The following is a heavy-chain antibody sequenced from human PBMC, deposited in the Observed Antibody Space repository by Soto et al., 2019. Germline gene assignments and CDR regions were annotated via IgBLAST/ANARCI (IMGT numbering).Heavy chain of an antibody. Sequence: GGSLRLSCAASGFTFGIYAMSWVRQAPGKGLEWVSSISGSGGSIYYAHSVKGRFTISRDKTKNTLDLQMNSLRAEDTAIYYCAKAREVTLVRISLAQWGQGTLVTVSS. V-gene: IGHV3-23*01. CDR1: GFTFGIYA. J-gene: IGHJ4*02. CDR3: AKAREVTLVRISLAQ. D-gene: IGHD3-10*01. CDR2: ISGSGGSI.